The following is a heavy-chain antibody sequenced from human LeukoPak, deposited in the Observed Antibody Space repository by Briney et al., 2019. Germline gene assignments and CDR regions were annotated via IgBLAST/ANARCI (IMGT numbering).Heavy chain of an antibody. V-gene: IGHV4-4*02. CDR1: GGSISSSNW. CDR2: IYHSGST. J-gene: IGHJ4*02. Sequence: SETLSLTCAVSGGSISSSNWWSWVRPPPGKGLEWIGEIYHSGSTNYNPSLKSRVTISVDKSKNQFSLKLSSVTAADTAVYYCARVGGSTSHRGYFDYWGQGTLVTVSS. D-gene: IGHD2-2*01. CDR3: ARVGGSTSHRGYFDY.